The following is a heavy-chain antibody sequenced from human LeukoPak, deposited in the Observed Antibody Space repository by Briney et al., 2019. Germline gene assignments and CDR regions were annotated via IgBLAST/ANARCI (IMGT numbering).Heavy chain of an antibody. J-gene: IGHJ4*02. CDR3: ARARAFGVVPFDY. CDR1: GGSFSGYY. D-gene: IGHD3-3*01. Sequence: PSETLSLTCAVYGGSFSGYYWSWIRQPPGKGLEWIGEINHSGSTNYNPSLKSRVTISVDTSKNQFSLKLSSVTAADTAVYYCARARAFGVVPFDYWGQGTLVTVSS. CDR2: INHSGST. V-gene: IGHV4-34*01.